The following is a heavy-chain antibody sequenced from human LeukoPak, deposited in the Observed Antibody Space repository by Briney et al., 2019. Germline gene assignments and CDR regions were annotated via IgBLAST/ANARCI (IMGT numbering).Heavy chain of an antibody. D-gene: IGHD2-21*01. CDR2: LSYSGST. Sequence: SETLSLTCTVSGGSISSSNSYWEWIRQPPGKGLEWIGTLSYSGSTYYNPSLKSRITISVDTSKSQFSLRLSSVTAADTALYYCARHIQGANVCDYWGQGTLVTVPS. V-gene: IGHV4-39*01. CDR3: ARHIQGANVCDY. J-gene: IGHJ4*02. CDR1: GGSISSSNSY.